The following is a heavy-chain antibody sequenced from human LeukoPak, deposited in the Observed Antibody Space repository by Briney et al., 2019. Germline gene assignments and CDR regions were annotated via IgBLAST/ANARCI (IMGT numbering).Heavy chain of an antibody. CDR1: GFTFDDYA. J-gene: IGHJ4*02. D-gene: IGHD1-26*01. CDR2: ISWNSGSI. V-gene: IGHV3-9*01. CDR3: ATTRDTTQTEYYFDY. Sequence: GRSLRLSCAASGFTFDDYAMHWVRQAPGKGLEWVSGISWNSGSIGYADSVKGRFTISRDNAKNFLYLQMNSLRAEDTALYYCATTRDTTQTEYYFDYWGQGTLVTVSS.